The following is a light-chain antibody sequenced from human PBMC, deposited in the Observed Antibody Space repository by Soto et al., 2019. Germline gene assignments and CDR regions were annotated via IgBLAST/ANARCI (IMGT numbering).Light chain of an antibody. CDR3: QQYGSPPRT. Sequence: EIVLTQSPGTLSLSPGERATLSCRASQSVSSSQLAWYQHKPGQSPRLLIYGASNRATGTPDRFSGSGSETDFPLTIRRLEPEDFAVYYCQQYGSPPRTFGQGTKVEVK. V-gene: IGKV3-20*01. CDR2: GAS. J-gene: IGKJ1*01. CDR1: QSVSSSQ.